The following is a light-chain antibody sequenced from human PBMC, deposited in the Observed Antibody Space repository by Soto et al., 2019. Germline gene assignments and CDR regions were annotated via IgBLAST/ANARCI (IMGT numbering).Light chain of an antibody. Sequence: EIVLTQSPGTLSLSPGERATLSCRASQSVSNSYLAWYQQKPGQAPRLLIYGASRRATGIPDRFSGSGSGSESGRDFTLTISRLEPEDFGVYYCQQYGSSLPITFGQGTRLDIK. CDR1: QSVSNSY. CDR2: GAS. V-gene: IGKV3-20*01. CDR3: QQYGSSLPIT. J-gene: IGKJ5*01.